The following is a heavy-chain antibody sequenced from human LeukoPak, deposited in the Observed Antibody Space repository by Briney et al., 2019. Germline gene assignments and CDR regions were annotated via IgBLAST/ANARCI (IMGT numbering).Heavy chain of an antibody. CDR1: GFTFDDYA. CDR3: ANRPDPYDSSGP. D-gene: IGHD3-22*01. V-gene: IGHV3-9*01. J-gene: IGHJ4*02. Sequence: GGSLRLSCAASGFTFDDYAMHWVRQAPGKGLEWVSGISWNSGSIGYADSVKGRFTISRDNAKNSLYLQMNSLRAEDTAVYYCANRPDPYDSSGPWGQGTLVTVSS. CDR2: ISWNSGSI.